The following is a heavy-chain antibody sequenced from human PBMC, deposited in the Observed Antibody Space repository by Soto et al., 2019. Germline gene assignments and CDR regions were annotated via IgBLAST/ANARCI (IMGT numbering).Heavy chain of an antibody. CDR3: ARRWSGTDY. Sequence: QVQLQESGPGLVKPSETLSLTCTVSGGSITSYYWSWIRQPPGKGLEWIGYIHNSGSTSYNPSLQSPVTISADVSKNQFSLDLRSVTAADTAVYYCARRWSGTDYWGHGTLVTVSS. V-gene: IGHV4-59*01. J-gene: IGHJ4*01. CDR1: GGSITSYY. D-gene: IGHD3-10*01. CDR2: IHNSGST.